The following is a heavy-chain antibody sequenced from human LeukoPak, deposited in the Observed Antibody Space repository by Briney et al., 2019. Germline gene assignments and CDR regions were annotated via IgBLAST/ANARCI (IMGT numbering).Heavy chain of an antibody. D-gene: IGHD5-24*01. CDR3: ARDRVEMATIMFLDY. J-gene: IGHJ4*02. Sequence: ASVKVSCKASGYTFTSYYMHWVRQAPGQGLEWMGLINPTGGSTSYAQKFQGRVTMTRDMSTSTVYMELSSLRSEDTAVYYCARDRVEMATIMFLDYWGQGTLVTVSS. V-gene: IGHV1-46*01. CDR2: INPTGGST. CDR1: GYTFTSYY.